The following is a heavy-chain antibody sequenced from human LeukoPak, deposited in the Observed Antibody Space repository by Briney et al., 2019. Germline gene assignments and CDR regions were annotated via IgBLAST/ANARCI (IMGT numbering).Heavy chain of an antibody. Sequence: GGSLRLSCAASGFTFSSYAMTWVRQAPGKGLEWISAINGGAYSTSYADSVKGRFTISRDNSKNTWYLQMNSLRAEDTAVYYCARNRGVLKQGDFFDIGGKGIWATVSS. D-gene: IGHD3-3*01. V-gene: IGHV3-23*01. J-gene: IGHJ3*02. CDR3: ARNRGVLKQGDFFDI. CDR2: INGGAYST. CDR1: GFTFSSYA.